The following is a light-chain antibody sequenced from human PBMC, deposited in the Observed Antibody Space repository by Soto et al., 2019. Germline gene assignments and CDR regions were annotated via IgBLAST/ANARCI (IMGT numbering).Light chain of an antibody. Sequence: EIVMTQSPATLSVSPGERATLSCRASQSVSSNLAWYQQKPGQAPRLLIYGPSTRATGTPARFSGSGSGTEFTLTISSLQSEDFAVYYCQQYNNWPPYTFGQGTKLEIK. CDR2: GPS. J-gene: IGKJ2*01. V-gene: IGKV3-15*01. CDR3: QQYNNWPPYT. CDR1: QSVSSN.